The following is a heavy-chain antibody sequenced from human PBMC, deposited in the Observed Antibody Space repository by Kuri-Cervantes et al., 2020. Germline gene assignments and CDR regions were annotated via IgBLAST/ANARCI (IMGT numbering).Heavy chain of an antibody. CDR2: IYYSGST. J-gene: IGHJ5*02. V-gene: IGHV4-39*01. CDR3: ARGVGYSYGSRSGWFDP. D-gene: IGHD5-18*01. CDR1: GGSISSSSYY. Sequence: GSLRLSCTVSGGSISSSSYYWGWIRQPPGKGLEWIGSIYYSGSTYYNPSLKSRVTISVDTSKNQFSLKLSSVTAADTAVYYCARGVGYSYGSRSGWFDPWGQGTLVTVSS.